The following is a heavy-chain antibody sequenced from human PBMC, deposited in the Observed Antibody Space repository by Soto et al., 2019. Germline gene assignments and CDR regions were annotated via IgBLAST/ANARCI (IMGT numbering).Heavy chain of an antibody. CDR3: EAWSSYYSVDV. CDR1: GGSISSYS. CDR2: VFDSGNT. Sequence: QVQLQESGPGLVKTSETPSLTCSVSGGSISSYSWSWIRQPAGKGLEWIGRVFDSGNTNYNPSLQSRVTMSLDTSKKQFSLKLTSVTAADTAVYYCEAWSSYYSVDVWGQGTTVTVSS. V-gene: IGHV4-4*07. D-gene: IGHD3-3*01. J-gene: IGHJ6*02.